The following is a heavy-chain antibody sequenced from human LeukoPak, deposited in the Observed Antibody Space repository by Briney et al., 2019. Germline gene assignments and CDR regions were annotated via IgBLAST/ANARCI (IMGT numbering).Heavy chain of an antibody. Sequence: ASVKVSCKASGYTFTTYYIHWVRQAPGQGLEWMGWLHPRRGDTNYAQKFQGRVTMTRDTSISTAYLDLSSLRSDDTAVYYCARDGDYGTGSYYRGCIDFWGQGTPVTVSP. J-gene: IGHJ4*02. D-gene: IGHD3-10*01. CDR3: ARDGDYGTGSYYRGCIDF. CDR1: GYTFTTYY. CDR2: LHPRRGDT. V-gene: IGHV1-2*02.